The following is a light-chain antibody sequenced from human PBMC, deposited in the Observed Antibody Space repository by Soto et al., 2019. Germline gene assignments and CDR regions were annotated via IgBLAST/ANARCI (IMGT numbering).Light chain of an antibody. CDR2: GAS. CDR1: QSVDSY. V-gene: IGKV3-11*01. CDR3: QQYTDWPLT. J-gene: IGKJ1*01. Sequence: EIVLTQSPASLSLSPGERATLSCRASQSVDSYLVWYQQRPGQAPRLLIFGASTRATGVPDRFSGSGSGTDFTLTISRLEPEDFAVYYCQQYTDWPLTFGQGTKVDIK.